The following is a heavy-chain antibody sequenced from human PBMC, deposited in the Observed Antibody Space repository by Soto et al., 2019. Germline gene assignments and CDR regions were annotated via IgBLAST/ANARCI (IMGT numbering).Heavy chain of an antibody. J-gene: IGHJ6*02. CDR1: GFIFSTYW. D-gene: IGHD3-3*01. V-gene: IGHV3-7*01. CDR2: IQQDGSEK. CDR3: ARVSGENDFWSGYYGNYYDMDV. Sequence: PGGSLRLSCAASGFIFSTYWMTWVRQAPGQGLEWVANIQQDGSEKNYVDSVKGRFTISRDNAKNSLYLQMNSLRVEDTAVYYCARVSGENDFWSGYYGNYYDMDVWGQGTKVTVSS.